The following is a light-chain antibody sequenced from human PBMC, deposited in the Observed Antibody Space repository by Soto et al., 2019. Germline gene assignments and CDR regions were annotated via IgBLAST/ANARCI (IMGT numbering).Light chain of an antibody. CDR3: QQSYSTLWT. CDR2: AAS. V-gene: IGKV1-39*01. Sequence: DIQMTQSPSSLSASVGDRVTITCRASQSISSYLNWYQQKPGKDPKLLIYAASSLQSGVPSRFSGSGSGTDFTLTISSLQPEDCATYYCQQSYSTLWTFGQGTKVEIK. J-gene: IGKJ1*01. CDR1: QSISSY.